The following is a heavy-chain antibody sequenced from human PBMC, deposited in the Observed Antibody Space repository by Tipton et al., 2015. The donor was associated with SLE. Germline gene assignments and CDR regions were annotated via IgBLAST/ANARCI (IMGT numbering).Heavy chain of an antibody. CDR1: GFTFSDYY. CDR3: ATSAGSYWYYYGMDV. CDR2: ISSSSSYT. J-gene: IGHJ6*02. V-gene: IGHV3-11*06. Sequence: SLRLSCAASGFTFSDYYMSWIRQAPGKGLEWVSYISSSSSYTNYADSVKGRFTISRDNAKNSLYLQMNSLRAEDTAVYYCATSAGSYWYYYGMDVWGQGTTVTVSS. D-gene: IGHD1-26*01.